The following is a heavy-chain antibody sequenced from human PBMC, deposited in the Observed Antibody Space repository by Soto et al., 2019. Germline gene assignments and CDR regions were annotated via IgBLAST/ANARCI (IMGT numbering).Heavy chain of an antibody. CDR3: ARDLIFFFQAEDGIRDL. D-gene: IGHD3-3*01. J-gene: IGHJ2*01. CDR2: ISSSSSVI. Sequence: NSVLQDTGKGMEWVSYISSSSSVIDYADSVNGRFTVSRDNARNSLYLQMNSLRAEETAVYYCARDLIFFFQAEDGIRDL. V-gene: IGHV3-48*01.